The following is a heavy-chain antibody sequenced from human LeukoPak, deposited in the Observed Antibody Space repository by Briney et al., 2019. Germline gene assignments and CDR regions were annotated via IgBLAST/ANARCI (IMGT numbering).Heavy chain of an antibody. CDR1: GFTFSSYG. Sequence: PGGSLRLSCAASGFTFSSYGMSWVRQAPGKGLEWVSAISGSGGSTYYADSVKGRFTISRDNSKNTLYLQMNSLRAEDTAVYYCATPWGSEQQLVPDYWGQGTLVTVSS. D-gene: IGHD6-13*01. J-gene: IGHJ4*02. CDR2: ISGSGGST. CDR3: ATPWGSEQQLVPDY. V-gene: IGHV3-23*01.